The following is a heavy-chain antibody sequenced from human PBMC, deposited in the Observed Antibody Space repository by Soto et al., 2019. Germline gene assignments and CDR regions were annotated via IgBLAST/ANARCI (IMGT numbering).Heavy chain of an antibody. Sequence: QVQLTQSGAEVKKPGSSLKVSCKASGGSFSTYVFNWVRQAPGQGLEWMGGIIPIFETTHYAQKFQGRLTITADDSSTTAYMELPRLTSADTAVYYCARANWNGSFDFWGQGTPVTVPS. J-gene: IGHJ4*02. CDR3: ARANWNGSFDF. CDR2: IIPIFETT. V-gene: IGHV1-69*01. CDR1: GGSFSTYV. D-gene: IGHD1-1*01.